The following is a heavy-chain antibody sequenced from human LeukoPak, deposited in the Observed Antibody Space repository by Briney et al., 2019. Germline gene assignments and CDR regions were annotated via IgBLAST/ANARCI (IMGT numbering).Heavy chain of an antibody. CDR2: IKSKTDGGTT. CDR1: GGSIDITNY. Sequence: PSGTLSLTCGVSGGSIDITNYWSWVRQAPGKGLEWVGRIKSKTDGGTTDYAAPVKGRFTISRDDSRHTLYLQVNSLKTKDTAVYYCTTGNWGSFSYWGQGTLVTVSS. CDR3: TTGNWGSFSY. D-gene: IGHD7-27*01. V-gene: IGHV3-15*01. J-gene: IGHJ4*02.